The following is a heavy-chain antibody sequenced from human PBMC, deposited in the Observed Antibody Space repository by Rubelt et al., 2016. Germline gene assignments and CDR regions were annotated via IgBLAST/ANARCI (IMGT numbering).Heavy chain of an antibody. CDR3: ARGESYCSGGSCLDWFDP. V-gene: IGHV4-34*01. Sequence: QVQLQQWGAGLLKPSETLSLTCAVYGGSFSGYYWSWIRQPPGKGLEWIGEINHSGSTNYNPSLKSRVTISVDTSKNQFSLKLSSGTAADTAVDYCARGESYCSGGSCLDWFDPWGQGTLVTVSS. J-gene: IGHJ5*02. D-gene: IGHD2-15*01. CDR2: INHSGST. CDR1: GGSFSGYY.